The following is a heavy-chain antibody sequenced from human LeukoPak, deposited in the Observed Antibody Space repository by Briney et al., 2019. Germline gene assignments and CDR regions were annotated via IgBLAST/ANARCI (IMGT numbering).Heavy chain of an antibody. D-gene: IGHD4-17*01. J-gene: IGHJ4*02. CDR2: INHSGST. Sequence: HPSETLSLTCAVYGGSFSGYYWSWIRQPPGKGLEWIGEINHSGSTYYNPSLKSRVTISVDTSKNQFSLKLSSVTAADTAVYYCARGNDYGDTFDYWGQGTLVTVSS. CDR3: ARGNDYGDTFDY. CDR1: GGSFSGYY. V-gene: IGHV4-34*01.